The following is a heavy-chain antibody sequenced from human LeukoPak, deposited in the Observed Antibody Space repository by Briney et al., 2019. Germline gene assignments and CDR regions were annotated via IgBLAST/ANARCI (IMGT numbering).Heavy chain of an antibody. D-gene: IGHD2-21*01. J-gene: IGHJ4*02. CDR2: IDNDGKST. Sequence: GGSLRLSCAASGFTFGSYWMHWVRHAPGKGLVWVSRIDNDGKSTNYAVSVRGRFTISRDNAKNTLNLQMNSLRAEDTAFYYCVRDPGYYLFDNCGEGTLVTASS. CDR3: VRDPGYYLFDN. CDR1: GFTFGSYW. V-gene: IGHV3-74*01.